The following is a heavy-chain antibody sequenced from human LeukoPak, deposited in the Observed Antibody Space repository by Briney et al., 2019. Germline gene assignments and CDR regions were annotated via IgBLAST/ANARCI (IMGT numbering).Heavy chain of an antibody. V-gene: IGHV3-30*02. Sequence: GGSLRLSCAASGFDFSRFGLHWVRQAPGKGLEWVAFIRYDESRKHYSDSVKGRFTISRDNSMDTLYLQMNSLTTEDTAMYYCAKEGEDGYNLYHFDCWGQGTLVTVSS. J-gene: IGHJ4*02. CDR2: IRYDESRK. CDR3: AKEGEDGYNLYHFDC. CDR1: GFDFSRFG. D-gene: IGHD5-24*01.